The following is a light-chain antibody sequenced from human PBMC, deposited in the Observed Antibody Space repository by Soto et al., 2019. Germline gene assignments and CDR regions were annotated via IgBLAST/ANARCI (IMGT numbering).Light chain of an antibody. V-gene: IGKV3-15*01. J-gene: IGKJ5*01. Sequence: EIVMTQSPDTLSVSPGERATLSCRASQDISMKVGGYQQKPGQAPRLLIYGASNRATGVPARFSGSGSGTEFTLNINSLQSEDSAVYDCQEYSTWRQISFGQRTRLEIK. CDR3: QEYSTWRQIS. CDR1: QDISMK. CDR2: GAS.